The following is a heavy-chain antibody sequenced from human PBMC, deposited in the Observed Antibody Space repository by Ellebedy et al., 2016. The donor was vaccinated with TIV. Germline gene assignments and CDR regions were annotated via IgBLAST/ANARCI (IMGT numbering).Heavy chain of an antibody. V-gene: IGHV5-51*01. J-gene: IGHJ4*02. Sequence: GESLKISXKGSGYSFTSYWIGWVRQMPGKGLEWMGIIYPGDSDTRYSPSFQGQVTISADKSISTAYLQWSSLKASDTAMYYCARPRGYCSGGSCPYYFDYWGQGTLVTVSS. CDR1: GYSFTSYW. CDR2: IYPGDSDT. D-gene: IGHD2-15*01. CDR3: ARPRGYCSGGSCPYYFDY.